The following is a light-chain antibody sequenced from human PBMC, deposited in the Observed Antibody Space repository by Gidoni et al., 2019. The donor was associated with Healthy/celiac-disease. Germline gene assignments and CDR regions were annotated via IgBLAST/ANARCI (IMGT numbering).Light chain of an antibody. CDR2: KAS. CDR3: QQYNSDPWT. J-gene: IGKJ1*01. V-gene: IGKV1-5*03. CDR1: QSISSW. Sequence: DIQMTPSPSTLSASVRDRVTITCRASQSISSWLAWYQQKPGKAPKLLIYKASSLESGVPSRFRGSGSGTELTLTISSLQPDDCATYYCQQYNSDPWTFGQGTKVEIK.